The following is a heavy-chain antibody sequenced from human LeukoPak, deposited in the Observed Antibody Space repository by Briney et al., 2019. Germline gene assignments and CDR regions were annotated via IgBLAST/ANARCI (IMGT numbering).Heavy chain of an antibody. CDR1: GGSISSYY. CDR3: ARLVGSGSYYNLPPFDY. Sequence: SETLSLTCTVSGGSISSYYWSWIRQPPGKGLEWIGYIYYSGSTYYNPSLKSRVTISVDTSKNQFSLKLSSVTAADTAVYYCARLVGSGSYYNLPPFDYWGQGTLVTVSS. J-gene: IGHJ4*02. D-gene: IGHD3-10*01. CDR2: IYYSGST. V-gene: IGHV4-59*12.